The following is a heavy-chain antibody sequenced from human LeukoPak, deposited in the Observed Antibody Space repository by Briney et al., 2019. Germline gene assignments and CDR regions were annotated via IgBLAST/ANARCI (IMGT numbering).Heavy chain of an antibody. CDR3: TSGSGWLIDY. J-gene: IGHJ4*02. Sequence: GGSLRLSCVASGFTFSNYWMNWVRQAPGKGLEWVATIKQDGSEKYYVDSVKGRFTISRDNAKNSLYLQMNSLRAEDTAVYYCTSGSGWLIDYWGQGALVTVSS. CDR1: GFTFSNYW. D-gene: IGHD6-19*01. CDR2: IKQDGSEK. V-gene: IGHV3-7*01.